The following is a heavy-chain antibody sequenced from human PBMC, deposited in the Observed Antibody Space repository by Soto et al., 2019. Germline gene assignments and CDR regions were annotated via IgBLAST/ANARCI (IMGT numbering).Heavy chain of an antibody. D-gene: IGHD1-1*01. V-gene: IGHV1-18*01. Sequence: QVHLVQSGAEVKKPGASVKVSCKASGYNFTSYGITWVRQAPGQGLEWMGWISAHNGNTDYGQKLQGRVIVTRDTSTSTAYMELRSLISDDTAVYYCARGRYGDYWGQGALVTVSS. CDR2: ISAHNGNT. J-gene: IGHJ4*02. CDR3: ARGRYGDY. CDR1: GYNFTSYG.